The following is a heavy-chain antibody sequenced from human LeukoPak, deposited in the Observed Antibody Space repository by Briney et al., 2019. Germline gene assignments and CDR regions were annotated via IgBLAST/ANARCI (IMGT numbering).Heavy chain of an antibody. CDR3: VKVYPTVTTSSVLGS. D-gene: IGHD4-17*01. J-gene: IGHJ4*02. CDR1: GFIFSNYA. CDR2: VSYDGNLQ. Sequence: GGSLRLSCAASGFIFSNYAIHWVRQAPGKGLEWVAAVSYDGNLQHYADAVKGRFTVSRDNSKNTVFLQINSLRTEDSAVYWCVKVYPTVTTSSVLGSWGQGTLVTVSS. V-gene: IGHV3-30*18.